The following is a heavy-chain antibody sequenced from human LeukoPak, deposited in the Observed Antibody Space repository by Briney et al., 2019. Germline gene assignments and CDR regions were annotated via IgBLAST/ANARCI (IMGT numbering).Heavy chain of an antibody. CDR2: INPNSGGT. V-gene: IGHV1-2*02. CDR1: GYTFTGYY. D-gene: IGHD2-2*01. J-gene: IGHJ5*02. Sequence: ASVKVSCKASGYTFTGYYMHWVRQAPGQGLEWMGWINPNSGGTSYAQKFQGRVTMTRDTSISTAYMELSRLRSDDTAVYYCARDKGVVVVVPAALVAWGQGTLVTVSS. CDR3: ARDKGVVVVVPAALVA.